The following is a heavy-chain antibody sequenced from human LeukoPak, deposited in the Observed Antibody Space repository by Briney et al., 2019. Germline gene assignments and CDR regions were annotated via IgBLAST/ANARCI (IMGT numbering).Heavy chain of an antibody. Sequence: ASVKVSCKASGYTFTSYDINWVRQATGQGLEWMGWMNPNSGNTGYAQKFQGRVTTTRNTSISTAYMELSSLRSEDTAVYYCARDYSSSWYDYWGQGTLVTVSS. CDR2: MNPNSGNT. CDR1: GYTFTSYD. D-gene: IGHD6-13*01. V-gene: IGHV1-8*01. CDR3: ARDYSSSWYDY. J-gene: IGHJ4*02.